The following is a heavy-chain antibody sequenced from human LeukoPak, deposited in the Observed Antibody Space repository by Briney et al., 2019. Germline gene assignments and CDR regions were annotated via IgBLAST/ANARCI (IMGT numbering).Heavy chain of an antibody. CDR1: GFTFSSYA. Sequence: GGSLRLSCAASGFTFSSYAMHWVRQAPGKGLEWVAVISYDRSNKYYADSVKGRFTISRDNSKNTLYLQMNSLRAQYTAVYYCASDLAAADPYYFDYWGQGTLVTVSS. V-gene: IGHV3-30-3*01. D-gene: IGHD6-13*01. CDR2: ISYDRSNK. CDR3: ASDLAAADPYYFDY. J-gene: IGHJ4*02.